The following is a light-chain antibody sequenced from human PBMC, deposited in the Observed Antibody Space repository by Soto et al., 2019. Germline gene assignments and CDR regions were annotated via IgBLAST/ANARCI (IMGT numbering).Light chain of an antibody. V-gene: IGKV3-20*01. CDR1: ESVSTNF. J-gene: IGKJ1*01. Sequence: ETVXTXXPXTLSLSPGERATLSCKTSESVSTNFLGWYQQRPGQAPRLLISGTFNRATGIPDRFSGSGSGTDFPLTISRLEPEDFAVYYCQQYGTSPWTFGQGTKVDIK. CDR3: QQYGTSPWT. CDR2: GTF.